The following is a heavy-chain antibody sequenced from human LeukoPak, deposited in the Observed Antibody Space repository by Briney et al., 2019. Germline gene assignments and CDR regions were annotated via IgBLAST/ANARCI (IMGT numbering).Heavy chain of an antibody. CDR1: GFTFSSYG. CDR3: ARDREQWLVRGQFDP. J-gene: IGHJ5*02. Sequence: GRSLRLSCAASGFTFSSYGMHWVRQAPGKGLEWVAVIWYDGSNKYYADSVKGRFTISRDNSKNTLYLQMNSLRAEDTAVYHCARDREQWLVRGQFDPWGQGTLVTVSS. CDR2: IWYDGSNK. V-gene: IGHV3-33*01. D-gene: IGHD6-19*01.